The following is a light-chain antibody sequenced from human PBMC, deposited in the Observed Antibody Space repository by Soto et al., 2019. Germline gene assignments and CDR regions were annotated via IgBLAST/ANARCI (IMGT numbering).Light chain of an antibody. V-gene: IGKV3-20*01. CDR1: QSVSSNY. Sequence: EIVLTQSPGTLSLSPGERATLSCRASQSVSSNYLAWYQQKPGQAPRVLIYVASSRATGIPDRFSGSGSGTHFTLTISRLEPEDYAVYYCQQYGSSHFTFGQGTRLEIK. CDR2: VAS. J-gene: IGKJ5*01. CDR3: QQYGSSHFT.